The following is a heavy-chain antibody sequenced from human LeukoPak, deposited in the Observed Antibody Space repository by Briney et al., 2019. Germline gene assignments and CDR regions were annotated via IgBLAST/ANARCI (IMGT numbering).Heavy chain of an antibody. CDR1: GFTFNSYG. CDR2: ISYDGKNK. CDR3: AKAGIQLWLYDYFDY. Sequence: PGRSLRLSCAASGFTFNSYGMHWVRQAPGKGLEWVAVISYDGKNKYYADSVKGRFTISRDNSKNTLYLQMNSLRAEDTAVYYCAKAGIQLWLYDYFDYWGQGTLVTVSS. V-gene: IGHV3-30*18. J-gene: IGHJ4*02. D-gene: IGHD5-18*01.